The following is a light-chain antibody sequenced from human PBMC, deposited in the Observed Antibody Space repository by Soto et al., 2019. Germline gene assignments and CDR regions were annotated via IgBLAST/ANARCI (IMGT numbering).Light chain of an antibody. J-gene: IGKJ1*01. CDR3: QQYNSYSWT. V-gene: IGKV1-5*01. Sequence: DRVTITCRASQSISSWLAWYQQKPGKAPKLLIYDASSLESGVPSRFSGSGSGTEFTLAISSLQPDDFATYYCQQYNSYSWTFGQGTKVDIK. CDR2: DAS. CDR1: QSISSW.